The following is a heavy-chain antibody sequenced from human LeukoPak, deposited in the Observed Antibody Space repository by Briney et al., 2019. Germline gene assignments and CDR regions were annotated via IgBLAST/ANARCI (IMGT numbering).Heavy chain of an antibody. D-gene: IGHD2-15*01. J-gene: IGHJ4*02. Sequence: SETLSLTCTVSGGSISSSSYHWGWIRQPPGKGLEWIGSIYYSGSTYCNPSLKSRVTISVDTSKNQFSLKLSSVTAADTAIYFCARDRLGFCSGGSCHTLRYWGQGTLVTVSS. CDR1: GGSISSSSYH. CDR2: IYYSGST. CDR3: ARDRLGFCSGGSCHTLRY. V-gene: IGHV4-39*02.